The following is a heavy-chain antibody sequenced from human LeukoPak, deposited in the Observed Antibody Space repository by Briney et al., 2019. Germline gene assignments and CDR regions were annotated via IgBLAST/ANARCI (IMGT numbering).Heavy chain of an antibody. D-gene: IGHD5-18*01. CDR2: ISYDGSNK. V-gene: IGHV3-30-3*01. Sequence: GGSLRLSCAGSGFTFSSYAMHWVRQAPGKGLEWVAVISYDGSNKYYADSVKGRFTISRDNSKNTLYLQMNSLRAEDTTVYYCARDAGYSFGAYYYYGMDVWGQGTTVTVSS. CDR1: GFTFSSYA. CDR3: ARDAGYSFGAYYYYGMDV. J-gene: IGHJ6*02.